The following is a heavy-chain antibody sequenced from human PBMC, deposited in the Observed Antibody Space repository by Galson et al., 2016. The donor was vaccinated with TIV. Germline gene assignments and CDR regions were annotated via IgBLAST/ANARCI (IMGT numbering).Heavy chain of an antibody. CDR3: ARDPRGLTFDI. J-gene: IGHJ3*02. D-gene: IGHD3-10*01. CDR2: VYASGST. Sequence: TLSLTCTVSSGSMSSSDYYWNWIRQPAGKGLEWVGRVYASGSTNYNPSLESRLTISIDPSKNQFFLKLTSVTAADPAVYYCARDPRGLTFDIWGQGTTVTLPS. V-gene: IGHV4-61*02. CDR1: SGSMSSSDYY.